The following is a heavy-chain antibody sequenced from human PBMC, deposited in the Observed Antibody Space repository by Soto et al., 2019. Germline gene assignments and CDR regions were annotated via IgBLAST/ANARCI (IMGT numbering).Heavy chain of an antibody. CDR2: VSAYNRNT. CDR3: ARERQYEPLLY. J-gene: IGHJ4*02. CDR1: GYTFTNYG. D-gene: IGHD2-2*01. Sequence: QVQLVQSGVEVKKPGASVKVSCQASGYTFTNYGITWLRQAPGQGLEWMGWVSAYNRNTNYAQRFQDRVTMTTDTSTRTAYMELRNLISDGTAIYFCARERQYEPLLYWGQGTLVTVSS. V-gene: IGHV1-18*01.